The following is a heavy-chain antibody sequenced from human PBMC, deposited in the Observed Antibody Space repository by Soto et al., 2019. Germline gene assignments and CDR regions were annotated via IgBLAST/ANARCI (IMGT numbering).Heavy chain of an antibody. CDR3: ARTTRQWLVLGY. J-gene: IGHJ4*02. D-gene: IGHD6-19*01. V-gene: IGHV4-59*01. CDR2: IYYSGST. Sequence: SETLSLTCTVSGGSISSYYWSWIRQPPGKGLEWIGYIYYSGSTNYNPSLKSRVTISVDTSKNQFSLKLSSVTAADTAVYYCARTTRQWLVLGYWGQGNLVTVSS. CDR1: GGSISSYY.